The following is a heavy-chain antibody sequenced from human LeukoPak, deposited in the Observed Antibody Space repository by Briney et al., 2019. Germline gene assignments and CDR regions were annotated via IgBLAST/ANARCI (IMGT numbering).Heavy chain of an antibody. CDR3: TSYSTTVPSL. Sequence: GGSLRLSCAASGFTFSGSAMHWVRQASGKGLEWVGRIRGKANSYATAYAASVKGRFTISRDDSKNTAYLQMNSLKTEDTAVYYCTSYSTTVPSLWGQGTLVTVSS. J-gene: IGHJ4*02. V-gene: IGHV3-73*01. CDR2: IRGKANSYAT. D-gene: IGHD4-17*01. CDR1: GFTFSGSA.